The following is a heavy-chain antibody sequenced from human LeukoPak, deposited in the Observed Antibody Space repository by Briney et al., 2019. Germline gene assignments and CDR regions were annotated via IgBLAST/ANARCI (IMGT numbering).Heavy chain of an antibody. Sequence: GGSLRLSCAASGFTFTNCDMTWVRQPPGKGLEWVSSIGRSDGSTYYADSVKGRFTISRDNSKNTLYLEMNSLRAEDTALYYCATYYGGHSDYWGQGTLVTVSS. V-gene: IGHV3-23*01. CDR2: IGRSDGST. CDR1: GFTFTNCD. D-gene: IGHD4-23*01. J-gene: IGHJ4*02. CDR3: ATYYGGHSDY.